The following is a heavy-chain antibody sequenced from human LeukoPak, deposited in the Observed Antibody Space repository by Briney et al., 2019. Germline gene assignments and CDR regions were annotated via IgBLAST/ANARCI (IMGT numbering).Heavy chain of an antibody. CDR2: ISGSGGST. Sequence: GGSLRLSCAASGFTFSSYAMSWVRQTPGKGLEWGSAISGSGGSTYYADSVKGRFTISRDNSKNTLYLQMNSLRAEDTAVYYCAPSPMVRGVRGWFDPWGQGTLVTVSS. V-gene: IGHV3-23*01. J-gene: IGHJ5*02. CDR1: GFTFSSYA. D-gene: IGHD3-10*01. CDR3: APSPMVRGVRGWFDP.